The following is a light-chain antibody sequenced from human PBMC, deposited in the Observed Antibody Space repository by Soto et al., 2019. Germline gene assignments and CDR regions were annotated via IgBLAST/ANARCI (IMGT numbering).Light chain of an antibody. CDR3: QHYHSYPYI. V-gene: IGKV1-5*03. CDR2: KAS. CDR1: QSIGTW. Sequence: DIQMTQSPSSLSASVGDRVTITCRARQSIGTWLAWYQQKPGKAPELLIYKASILQGGVPSRFSGGGSGTEXXLXISXXQPDDFATYYCQHYHSYPYIFGQGTKLEIK. J-gene: IGKJ2*01.